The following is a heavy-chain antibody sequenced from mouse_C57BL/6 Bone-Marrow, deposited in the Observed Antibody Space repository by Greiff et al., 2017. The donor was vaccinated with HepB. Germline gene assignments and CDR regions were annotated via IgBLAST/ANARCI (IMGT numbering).Heavy chain of an antibody. CDR3: PYGNFLYYYAMDY. Sequence: VQLKESVAELVRPGASVKLSCTASGFNIKNTYMHWVKQRPEQGLEWIGRIDPANGNTKYAPKFQGKATITADTSSNTAYLQLSSLTSEDTAIYYCPYGNFLYYYAMDYWGQGTSVTVSS. CDR2: IDPANGNT. J-gene: IGHJ4*01. CDR1: GFNIKNTY. D-gene: IGHD2-1*01. V-gene: IGHV14-3*01.